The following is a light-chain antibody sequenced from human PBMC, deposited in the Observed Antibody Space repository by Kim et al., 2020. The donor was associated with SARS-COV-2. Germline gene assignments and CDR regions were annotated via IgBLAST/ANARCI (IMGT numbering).Light chain of an antibody. V-gene: IGLV6-57*03. CDR1: SGFIASDY. CDR3: QSFAGSAWV. CDR2: EDN. Sequence: GKTVTISGTRTSGFIASDYVQWYQQRPGSAPTTVIYEDNLRPSGVPDRFSGSIDSSSNTASLTISGLETEDEDDYYCQSFAGSAWVFGGGTQLTVL. J-gene: IGLJ3*02.